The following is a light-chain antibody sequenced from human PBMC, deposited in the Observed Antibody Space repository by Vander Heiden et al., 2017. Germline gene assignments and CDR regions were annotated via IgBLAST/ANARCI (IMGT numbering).Light chain of an antibody. CDR2: WAS. V-gene: IGKV4-1*01. CDR3: QQDDSTPQT. J-gene: IGKJ2*01. CDR1: PSVSYSSNNKNY. Sequence: DIVMTQSPDSLAVSLGARATIHCKSSPSVSYSSNNKNYLAWYQQKPGQPPKLLIYWASTRESGVPDRFSGSGSGTDFTLTISSLQAEDVAVYYCQQDDSTPQTFGQGTKLEIK.